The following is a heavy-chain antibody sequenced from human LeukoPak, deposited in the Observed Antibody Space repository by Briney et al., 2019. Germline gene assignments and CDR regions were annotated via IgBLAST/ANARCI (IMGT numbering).Heavy chain of an antibody. V-gene: IGHV3-66*01. CDR1: GFTVSYYN. J-gene: IGHJ4*02. CDR2: IYSGGST. D-gene: IGHD3-16*01. CDR3: ARGGGYFDY. Sequence: GGSLRLSCAAYGFTVSYYNMNWLRQAPGKGLQWVSVIYSGGSTYYADSVKGRFTISRDNSKNTMYLQMNSLIAEATAVYYCARGGGYFDYWGQGTLVTVSS.